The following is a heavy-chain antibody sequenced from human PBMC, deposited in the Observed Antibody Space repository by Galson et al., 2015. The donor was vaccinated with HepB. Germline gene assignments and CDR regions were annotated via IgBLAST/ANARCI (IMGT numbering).Heavy chain of an antibody. J-gene: IGHJ4*02. CDR2: ISSSSNYI. V-gene: IGHV3-21*01. Sequence: LRLSCAASGFTFSNAWMSWVRQAPGKGLEWVSSISSSSNYIYYADSVKGRFTISRDNAKNSLYLQMNSLRAEDTAVYYCARVVPYCSSTICYCDYWGQGTLVTVSS. CDR3: ARVVPYCSSTICYCDY. D-gene: IGHD2-2*01. CDR1: GFTFSNAW.